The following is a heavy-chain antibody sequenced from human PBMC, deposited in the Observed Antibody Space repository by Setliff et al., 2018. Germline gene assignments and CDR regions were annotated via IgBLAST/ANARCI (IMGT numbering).Heavy chain of an antibody. Sequence: GGSLRLSCAASGFSFNGYAMNWVRQVPGRGLEWVSYISSTSSSIYYADSVKGRFTISRDNAKSSLYLQMNSLRAEDTAVYYCARDQGSYGYRAFDSWGQGALVTVSS. CDR2: ISSTSSSI. V-gene: IGHV3-48*04. CDR1: GFSFNGYA. D-gene: IGHD3-16*01. J-gene: IGHJ4*02. CDR3: ARDQGSYGYRAFDS.